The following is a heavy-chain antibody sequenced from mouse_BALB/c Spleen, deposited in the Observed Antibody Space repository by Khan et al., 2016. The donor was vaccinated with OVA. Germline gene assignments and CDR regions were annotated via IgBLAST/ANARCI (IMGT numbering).Heavy chain of an antibody. CDR3: ARRGYDYGRGALFAY. J-gene: IGHJ3*01. V-gene: IGHV2-2*03. Sequence: QVQLKQSGPGLVQPSQSLSITCTVSGFSLNNYSVHWVRQSPGKGLEWLGVIWSAGSTDYNAAFISRLTISKDNSRSQVFFQMNSMTSKDTAIYYCARRGYDYGRGALFAYWGQGTLVTVSA. D-gene: IGHD2-4*01. CDR1: GFSLNNYS. CDR2: IWSAGST.